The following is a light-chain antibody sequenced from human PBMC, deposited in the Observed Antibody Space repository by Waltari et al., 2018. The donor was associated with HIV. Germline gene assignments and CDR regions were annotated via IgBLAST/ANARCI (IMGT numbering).Light chain of an antibody. CDR1: SSHIGINS. CDR2: RNK. J-gene: IGLJ3*02. V-gene: IGLV1-44*01. Sequence: QPVLTPPPSASGTPGQRVTISCSGSSSHIGINSVYWYQQVPARTPNLLIDRNKKRPSGVPDRLSGSKSGTSASLAISGLQSEDEADYYCAAGDDTFRWVFGGGTKLTVL. CDR3: AAGDDTFRWV.